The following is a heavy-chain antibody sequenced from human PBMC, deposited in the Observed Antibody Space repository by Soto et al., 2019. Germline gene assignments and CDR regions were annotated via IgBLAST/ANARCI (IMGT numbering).Heavy chain of an antibody. J-gene: IGHJ6*03. CDR3: ATRAKSITIFGVAHGSSYYYYYMDV. Sequence: ASVKVSCKVSGYTLTELSMHWVRQAPGKGLEWMGGFDPEDGETIYAQKFQGRVTMTEDTSTDTAYMELGSLRSEDTAVYYCATRAKSITIFGVAHGSSYYYYYMDVWGKGTTVTVSS. V-gene: IGHV1-24*01. CDR1: GYTLTELS. D-gene: IGHD3-3*01. CDR2: FDPEDGET.